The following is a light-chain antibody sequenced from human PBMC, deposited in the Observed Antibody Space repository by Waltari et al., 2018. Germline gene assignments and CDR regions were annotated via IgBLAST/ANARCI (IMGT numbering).Light chain of an antibody. V-gene: IGKV1D-12*01. Sequence: DIQMTQSPSSVSASVGDRVTLTCRASQGISSRLAWYQQKPGKAPNLLIYEASSVQSVAPSRVSGSGSETDFTLTVSSLQPEDFATYYCQQTNSFPLSFGGGTKVEIK. CDR2: EAS. CDR3: QQTNSFPLS. CDR1: QGISSR. J-gene: IGKJ4*01.